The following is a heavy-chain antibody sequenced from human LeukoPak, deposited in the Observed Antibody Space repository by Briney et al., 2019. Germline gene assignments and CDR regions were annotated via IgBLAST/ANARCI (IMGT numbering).Heavy chain of an antibody. V-gene: IGHV4-59*01. J-gene: IGHJ4*02. Sequence: SETLSLTCTVSGGSISSYYWSWIRQPPGKGLEWIGYIYYSGSTNYNPSLKSRVTISVDTSKNQFSLKLSSVTAADTAVYYCARVRNHYELWYFDYWGQGTLVTVSS. CDR1: GGSISSYY. CDR2: IYYSGST. CDR3: ARVRNHYELWYFDY. D-gene: IGHD3-22*01.